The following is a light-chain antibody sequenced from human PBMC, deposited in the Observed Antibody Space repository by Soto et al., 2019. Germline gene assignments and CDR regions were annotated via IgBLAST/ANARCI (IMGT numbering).Light chain of an antibody. J-gene: IGKJ4*01. CDR3: QQYFDVPFT. CDR1: QSVLYSSNNKNY. Sequence: DILMTQSPDSLAVSLGERATINCKSSQSVLYSSNNKNYLAWYQQKPGQPPKLLIYWASTRESGVPERFSGSGSGTDFTLTISSLEAEDVAFYWCQQYFDVPFTFGGGTKVDIK. V-gene: IGKV4-1*01. CDR2: WAS.